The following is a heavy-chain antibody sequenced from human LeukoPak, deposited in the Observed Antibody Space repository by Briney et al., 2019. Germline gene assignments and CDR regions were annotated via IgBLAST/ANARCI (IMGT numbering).Heavy chain of an antibody. J-gene: IGHJ4*02. CDR1: GYSFTSYW. V-gene: IGHV5-51*01. CDR2: IYPGDSDT. D-gene: IGHD1-26*01. CDR3: ARYIVGATFGFDY. Sequence: GASLKISCKGSGYSFTSYWIGWVRQLPGKGLEWMGIIYPGDSDTRYSPSFQGQVTISADKSISTAYLQWSSLKASDTAMYYCARYIVGATFGFDYWGQGTLVTVSS.